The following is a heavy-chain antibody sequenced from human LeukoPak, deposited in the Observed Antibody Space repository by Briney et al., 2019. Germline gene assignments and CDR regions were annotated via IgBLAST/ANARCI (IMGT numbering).Heavy chain of an antibody. Sequence: PGGSLRLSCAASGFTFSSYWMSWVRRAPGKGLEWVANIKQDGSEKDYVDSVKGRFTISRDNAKNSLCLQMNSLRAEDTAVYYCARYCGGDCYGMDVWGQGTTVTISS. CDR3: ARYCGGDCYGMDV. CDR2: IKQDGSEK. J-gene: IGHJ6*02. V-gene: IGHV3-7*01. D-gene: IGHD2-21*01. CDR1: GFTFSSYW.